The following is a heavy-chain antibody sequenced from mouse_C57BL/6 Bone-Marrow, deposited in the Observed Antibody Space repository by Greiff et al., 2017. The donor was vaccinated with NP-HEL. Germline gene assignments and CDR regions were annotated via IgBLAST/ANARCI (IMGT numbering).Heavy chain of an antibody. CDR3: TRARWLPAWFAY. D-gene: IGHD2-3*01. J-gene: IGHJ3*01. V-gene: IGHV5-9-1*02. Sequence: EVKLVESGEGLVKPGGSLKLSCAASGFTFSSYAMSWVRQTPEKRLEWVAYISSGGDYIYYADTMKGRFTISRDNARNTLYLQMSSLKSEDTAMYYCTRARWLPAWFAYWGQGTLVTVSA. CDR1: GFTFSSYA. CDR2: ISSGGDYI.